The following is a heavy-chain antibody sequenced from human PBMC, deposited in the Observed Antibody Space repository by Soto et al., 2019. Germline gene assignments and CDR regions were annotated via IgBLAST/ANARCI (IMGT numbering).Heavy chain of an antibody. CDR3: TTGWDGDYYYMDV. CDR1: GFTFRNAW. V-gene: IGHV3-15*01. J-gene: IGHJ6*03. Sequence: GGSLRLSCAASGFTFRNAWMSWVRQAPGKGLEWVGRIKSKTDGGTTDYAAPVKGRFTISRDDSKNTLYLQMNSLKTEDTAVYYCTTGWDGDYYYMDVWGKGTTVTVSS. D-gene: IGHD1-26*01. CDR2: IKSKTDGGTT.